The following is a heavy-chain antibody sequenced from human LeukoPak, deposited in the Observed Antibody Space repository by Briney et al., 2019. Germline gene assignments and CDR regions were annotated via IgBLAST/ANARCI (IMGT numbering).Heavy chain of an antibody. J-gene: IGHJ4*02. D-gene: IGHD5-18*01. V-gene: IGHV1-46*01. CDR3: ARDGSYGYDIDY. CDR2: INPSGGST. Sequence: ASVKVSCKASGYTFTSYGISWVRQAPGQGLEWMGIINPSGGSTSYAQKFQGRVTMTRDMSTSTVYMELSSLRSEDTAVYYCARDGSYGYDIDYWGQGTLVTVSS. CDR1: GYTFTSYG.